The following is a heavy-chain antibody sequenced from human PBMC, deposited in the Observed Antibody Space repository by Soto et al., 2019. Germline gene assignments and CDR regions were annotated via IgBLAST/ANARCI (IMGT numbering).Heavy chain of an antibody. CDR2: MNPNTSNT. CDR3: ETGTTESDY. Sequence: QVQLVQSGAEVKKPGASVKISCKASGYTFTSYGINWVRQATGQGLEWMGWMNPNTSNTGYAQKFQGRVTMTRNTSISTAYMELSSLRSEDTAVYYCETGTTESDYWGQGTLVTVSS. V-gene: IGHV1-8*01. D-gene: IGHD1-7*01. J-gene: IGHJ4*02. CDR1: GYTFTSYG.